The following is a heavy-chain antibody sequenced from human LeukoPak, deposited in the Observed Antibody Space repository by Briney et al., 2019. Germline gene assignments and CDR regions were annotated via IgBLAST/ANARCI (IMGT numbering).Heavy chain of an antibody. CDR1: GGSISSYY. D-gene: IGHD1-26*01. J-gene: IGHJ4*02. Sequence: SETLSLTCTVSGGSISSYYWSWIRQPPGKGLEWIGYIYYSGSTNYNPSLKSRVTISVDTSKNQFSLKLSSVTAADTAVYYCARETGSYSGLNFDYWGQGTLVTVSS. CDR2: IYYSGST. V-gene: IGHV4-59*01. CDR3: ARETGSYSGLNFDY.